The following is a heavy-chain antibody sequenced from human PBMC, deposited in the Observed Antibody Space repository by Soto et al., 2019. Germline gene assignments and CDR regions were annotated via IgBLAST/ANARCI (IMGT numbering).Heavy chain of an antibody. CDR2: ISAYNGNT. J-gene: IGHJ4*02. Sequence: QVQLVQSGAEVKKPGASVKVSCKASGYTFTSYGISWVRQAPGQVLEWMGWISAYNGNTNYAQKLQGRVTMTTDTSTSTAYMELRSLRSDDTAVYYCARNYVHCSGGSCSGDIDYWGQGTLVTVSS. D-gene: IGHD2-15*01. V-gene: IGHV1-18*01. CDR1: GYTFTSYG. CDR3: ARNYVHCSGGSCSGDIDY.